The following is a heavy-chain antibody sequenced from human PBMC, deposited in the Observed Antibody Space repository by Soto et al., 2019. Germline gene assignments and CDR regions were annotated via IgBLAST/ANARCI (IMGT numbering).Heavy chain of an antibody. CDR1: GGSISSGGYS. Sequence: SETLSLTCAVSGGSISSGGYSWSWIRQPPGKGLEWIGYIYHSGSTYYNPSLKSRVTISVDTSKNQFSLKLSSVTAADTAVYYCARGSGQRPTAPIDYWGQGTLVTVSS. V-gene: IGHV4-30-2*01. D-gene: IGHD3-10*01. J-gene: IGHJ4*02. CDR3: ARGSGQRPTAPIDY. CDR2: IYHSGST.